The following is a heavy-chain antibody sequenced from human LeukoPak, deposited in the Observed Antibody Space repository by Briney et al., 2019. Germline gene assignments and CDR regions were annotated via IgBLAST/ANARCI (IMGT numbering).Heavy chain of an antibody. CDR1: GGSISSYY. J-gene: IGHJ6*02. D-gene: IGHD3-3*01. Sequence: PSETLSLTCSVSGGSISSYYWSWIRQPPGKGLEWIGYIYHSGTTDYNPSLRSRVTISVDTSKNQFSLKLSSVTAADTAVHYCVRGSDYDFWSGYPRDYYGMDVWGQGTTVTVSS. CDR3: VRGSDYDFWSGYPRDYYGMDV. V-gene: IGHV4-59*12. CDR2: IYHSGTT.